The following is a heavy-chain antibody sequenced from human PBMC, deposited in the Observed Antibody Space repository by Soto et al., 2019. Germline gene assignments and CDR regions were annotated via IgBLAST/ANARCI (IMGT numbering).Heavy chain of an antibody. CDR2: IYYSGST. CDR3: ARRLPLLAY. V-gene: IGHV4-39*01. J-gene: IGHJ4*02. Sequence: SLTSSVVGGSISSSSYYRGRIRQPPGKGLEWIGSIYYSGSTYYNPSLKSRVTISVDTSKNQFSLKLSSVTAADTAVYYCARRLPLLAYRGQGTLVTVSS. CDR1: GGSISSSSYY.